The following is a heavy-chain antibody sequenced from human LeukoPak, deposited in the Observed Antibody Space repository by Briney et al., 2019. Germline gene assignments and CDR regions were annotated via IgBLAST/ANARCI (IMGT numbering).Heavy chain of an antibody. D-gene: IGHD1-26*01. CDR3: ARSQSATPYYFYMDV. CDR1: GYTFTIYA. J-gene: IGHJ6*03. V-gene: IGHV1-3*01. CDR2: INAGNGNT. Sequence: GASVKVSCKASGYTFTIYAMHWVRQAPGQRLEWMGWINAGNGNTKYSQKFQGRVTITRDTSASTAYMELSSLRSEDTAAYYCARSQSATPYYFYMDVWGKGTTVTVPS.